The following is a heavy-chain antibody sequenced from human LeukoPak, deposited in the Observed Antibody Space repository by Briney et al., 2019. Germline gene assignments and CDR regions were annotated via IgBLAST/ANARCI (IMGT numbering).Heavy chain of an antibody. CDR2: INPNSGGT. CDR1: GYTFTGYY. CDR3: ARVFLSGSYLGYYYYYYMDV. Sequence: ASVKVSCKXSGYTFTGYYMHWVRQAPGQGLEWMGWINPNSGGTDYAQKFQGRVTMTRDTSISTAYMELRSLRSDDTAVYYCARVFLSGSYLGYYYYYYMDVWGKGTTVTVSS. D-gene: IGHD3-10*01. V-gene: IGHV1-2*02. J-gene: IGHJ6*03.